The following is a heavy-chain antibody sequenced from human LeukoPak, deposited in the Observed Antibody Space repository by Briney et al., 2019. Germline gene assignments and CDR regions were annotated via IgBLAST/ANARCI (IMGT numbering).Heavy chain of an antibody. D-gene: IGHD3-10*01. Sequence: SETLSLTCTVSGGSISSYYWSWIRQPPGKGLEWIGYIYTSGSTTSNPSLKSRVTISVDTSKNQFSLKLSSVTAADTAVYYCARYMVRGVGYYYYYMDVWGKGTTVTVSS. V-gene: IGHV4-4*09. CDR3: ARYMVRGVGYYYYYMDV. CDR2: IYTSGST. J-gene: IGHJ6*03. CDR1: GGSISSYY.